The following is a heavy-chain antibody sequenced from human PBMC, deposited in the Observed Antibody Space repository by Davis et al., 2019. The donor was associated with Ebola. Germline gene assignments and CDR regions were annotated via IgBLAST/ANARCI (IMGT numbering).Heavy chain of an antibody. CDR1: GYSFTTYW. CDR2: IYAGDSDS. Sequence: GGSLRLSCKGSGYSFTTYWIAWVRQTPGKGLEWMGIIYAGDSDSRYSPSFEGQVIISVDRSINTAYLQWRSLRASDTAIYYCARQESLYGWSDYWGQGTLVTVSS. D-gene: IGHD2-8*01. V-gene: IGHV5-51*01. CDR3: ARQESLYGWSDY. J-gene: IGHJ4*02.